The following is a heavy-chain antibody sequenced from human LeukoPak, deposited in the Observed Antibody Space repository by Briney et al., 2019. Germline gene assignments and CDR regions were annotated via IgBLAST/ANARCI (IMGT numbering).Heavy chain of an antibody. CDR1: GGTFSSYA. J-gene: IGHJ6*03. CDR3: ASRGGNYVDYYYMDV. Sequence: GASVKVSCKASGGTFSSYAISWVRQAPGQGLEWMGGIIPIFGTANYAQKFQGRVTITTDESTSTAYMELSSLGSEDTAVYYCASRGGNYVDYYYMDVWGKGTTVTVSS. CDR2: IIPIFGTA. V-gene: IGHV1-69*05. D-gene: IGHD1-26*01.